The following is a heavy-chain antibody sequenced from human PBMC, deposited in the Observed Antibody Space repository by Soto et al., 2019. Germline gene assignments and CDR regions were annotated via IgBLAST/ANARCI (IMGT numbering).Heavy chain of an antibody. J-gene: IGHJ4*02. Sequence: GGSLRLSCAASGFSFGTFAMGWVRQSPGTGLEWVSAIDGSGDTTYYADSVKGRFTISRDNSKATLYLHMDSLRVEDTAIYYCAKDRNSYGRPYYFHYWGQGTQVTVSS. CDR2: IDGSGDTT. CDR3: AKDRNSYGRPYYFHY. V-gene: IGHV3-23*01. D-gene: IGHD5-18*01. CDR1: GFSFGTFA.